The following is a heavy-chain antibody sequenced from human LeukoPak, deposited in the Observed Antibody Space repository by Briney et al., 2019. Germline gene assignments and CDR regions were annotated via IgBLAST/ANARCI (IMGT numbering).Heavy chain of an antibody. CDR3: ARDRGKYYGVDV. CDR1: ELTFSRYS. CDR2: ISSSSSMI. D-gene: IGHD3-10*01. V-gene: IGHV3-48*01. Sequence: GGSLRLSCAASELTFSRYSMNWVRQAPGKGLEWVSYISSSSSMIYYADSVKGRFTISRDNAKNSLYLQMNSLRVEDTAVYYCARDRGKYYGVDVWGQGTTVTVSS. J-gene: IGHJ6*02.